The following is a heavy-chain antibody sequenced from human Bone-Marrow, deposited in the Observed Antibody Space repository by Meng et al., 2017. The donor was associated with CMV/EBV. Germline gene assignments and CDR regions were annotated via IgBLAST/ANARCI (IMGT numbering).Heavy chain of an antibody. Sequence: SCKASGYTCNSYGISWVRQAPGQGLEWMGWISAYNGNTNYAQKLQGRVTMTTDTSTSTAYMELRSLRSDDTAVYYCARVETGTTYFDYWGQGTLVTVSS. CDR1: GYTCNSYG. CDR2: ISAYNGNT. CDR3: ARVETGTTYFDY. D-gene: IGHD1-7*01. V-gene: IGHV1-18*01. J-gene: IGHJ4*02.